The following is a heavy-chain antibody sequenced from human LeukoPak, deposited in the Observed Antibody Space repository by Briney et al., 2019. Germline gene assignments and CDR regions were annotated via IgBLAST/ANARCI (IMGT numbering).Heavy chain of an antibody. Sequence: SETLSLTCTVSGHSISSRYYWGWIRQPPGKGLEYIGSIYHSGSTYNNPSLKSRVTLSVDTSKNQISLRLTSVTAADTAVYYCAREGLWFGESRNWFDPWGQGTLVTVSS. CDR3: AREGLWFGESRNWFDP. CDR2: IYHSGST. D-gene: IGHD3-10*01. CDR1: GHSISSRYY. V-gene: IGHV4-38-2*02. J-gene: IGHJ5*02.